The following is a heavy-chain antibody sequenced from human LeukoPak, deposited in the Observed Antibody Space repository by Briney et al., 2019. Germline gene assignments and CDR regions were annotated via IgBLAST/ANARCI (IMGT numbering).Heavy chain of an antibody. CDR3: ARTHSSGYYLPFDY. V-gene: IGHV3-21*01. D-gene: IGHD3-22*01. CDR2: ISSSSSYI. Sequence: PGGSLKLSCAASGFTFSSYSMNWVRQAPGKGLEWVSSISSSSSYIYYADSVKGRFTISRDNAKNSLYLQMNSLRAEYTAVYYCARTHSSGYYLPFDYWGQGTLVTVSS. CDR1: GFTFSSYS. J-gene: IGHJ4*02.